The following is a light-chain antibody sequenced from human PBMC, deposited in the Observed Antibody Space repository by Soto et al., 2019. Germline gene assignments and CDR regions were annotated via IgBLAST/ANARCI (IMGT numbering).Light chain of an antibody. J-gene: IGLJ1*01. CDR2: EVN. V-gene: IGLV2-8*01. CDR1: SSDVGGYKY. Sequence: QSALTQPPSASGSPGQSVTISCTGTSSDVGGYKYVSWYQQHPGKAPTLMIFEVNKRPSGVPDRFSDSPSCITASPTVSGLPAEDEADYYCSSYAGINNLGVFGTGTKLTVL. CDR3: SSYAGINNLGV.